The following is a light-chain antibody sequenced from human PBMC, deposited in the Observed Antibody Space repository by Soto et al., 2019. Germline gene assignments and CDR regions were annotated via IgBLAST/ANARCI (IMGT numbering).Light chain of an antibody. CDR3: CSFAGRSTFV. Sequence: QAVVTQPASVSGSLGQSITFSCTGTRSDVGGYNLVSWYQQHPDKVPKLIIYEDTKRPSGVSSRFSGSKSGNTASLTITGLQAEDEADYHCCSFAGRSTFVFGGGTSSPS. CDR2: EDT. CDR1: RSDVGGYNL. V-gene: IGLV2-23*02. J-gene: IGLJ2*01.